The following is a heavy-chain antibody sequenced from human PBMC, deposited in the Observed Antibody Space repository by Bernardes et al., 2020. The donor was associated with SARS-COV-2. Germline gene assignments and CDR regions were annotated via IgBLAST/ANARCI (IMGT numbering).Heavy chain of an antibody. CDR1: GYTLTELS. J-gene: IGHJ5*02. CDR2: FDPEDGET. CDR3: ATGPTIAVAGTGRWFDP. V-gene: IGHV1-24*01. D-gene: IGHD6-19*01. Sequence: SVKVSCKVSGYTLTELSMHWVRQAPGKGLEWMGGFDPEDGETIYAQKFQGRVTMTEDTSTDTAYMELSSLRSEDTAVYYCATGPTIAVAGTGRWFDPWGQGTLVTVSS.